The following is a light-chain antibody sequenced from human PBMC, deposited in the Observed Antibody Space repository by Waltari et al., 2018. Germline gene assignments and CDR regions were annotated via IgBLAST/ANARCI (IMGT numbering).Light chain of an antibody. Sequence: EIVLTQSPATLSLSPGERATLSCRASQSVSSDLAWFLQKPGQAPRLLIYDASDRATGIPARFSGRGSGTDFTLTISSLEPEDFAVYYCQQRSNWPFTFGGGTKVEIK. CDR2: DAS. CDR1: QSVSSD. CDR3: QQRSNWPFT. V-gene: IGKV3-11*01. J-gene: IGKJ4*01.